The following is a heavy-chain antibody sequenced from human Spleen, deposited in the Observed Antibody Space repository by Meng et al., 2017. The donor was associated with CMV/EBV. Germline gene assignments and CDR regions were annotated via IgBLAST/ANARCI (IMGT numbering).Heavy chain of an antibody. J-gene: IGHJ6*02. Sequence: GESLKISCAASGFTFSSYSMNWVRQAPGKGLEWVSGINWNGGGAAYADSVKGRFTISRDNAKNSLYLQMNSLRAEDTALYYCAKEVEAARTYYYGMDVWGQGTTVTVSS. CDR3: AKEVEAARTYYYGMDV. D-gene: IGHD6-6*01. CDR2: INWNGGGA. CDR1: GFTFSSYS. V-gene: IGHV3-20*04.